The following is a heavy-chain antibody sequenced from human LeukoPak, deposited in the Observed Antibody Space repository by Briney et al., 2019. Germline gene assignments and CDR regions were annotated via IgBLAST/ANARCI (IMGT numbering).Heavy chain of an antibody. CDR2: IKQDGSGK. CDR3: ARAFITTRVWGAFDI. V-gene: IGHV3-7*01. Sequence: GSLRLSCAASGFTFSSYWMSWVRQAPGKGLEWVANIKQDGSGKYYVDSVKGRFTISRDNAKNSLYLQMNSLRAEDTAVYYCARAFITTRVWGAFDIWGQGTMVTVSS. D-gene: IGHD3-22*01. J-gene: IGHJ3*02. CDR1: GFTFSSYW.